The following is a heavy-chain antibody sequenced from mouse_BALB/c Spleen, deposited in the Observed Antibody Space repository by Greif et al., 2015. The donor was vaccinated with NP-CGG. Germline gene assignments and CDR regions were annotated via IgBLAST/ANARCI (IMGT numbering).Heavy chain of an antibody. J-gene: IGHJ2*01. CDR2: INPSTGYT. CDR3: ARRYSSGYGY. Sequence: QVQLQQSGAELAKPGASVKVSCKASGYTFTSYWMHWVKQRPGQGLEWIGYINPSTGYTEYNQKFKAKATLTADKSSSTAYMQLSSLTSEDSAVYYGARRYSSGYGYWGQGTTLTVSS. CDR1: GYTFTSYW. D-gene: IGHD3-1*01. V-gene: IGHV1-7*01.